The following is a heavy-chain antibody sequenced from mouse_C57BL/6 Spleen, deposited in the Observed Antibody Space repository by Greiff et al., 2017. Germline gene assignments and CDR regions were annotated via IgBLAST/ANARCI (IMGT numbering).Heavy chain of an antibody. J-gene: IGHJ4*01. CDR3: ARKEYGNGGYYAMDD. CDR2: INPNNGGT. Sequence: VQLQQSGPELVKPGASVKIPCKASGYTFTDYNMDWVKQSHGKSLEWIGDINPNNGGTIYNQKFKGKATLTVDKSSSTAYMELRSLTSEDTAVYYWARKEYGNGGYYAMDDWGQGTSVTVSS. V-gene: IGHV1-18*01. D-gene: IGHD2-1*01. CDR1: GYTFTDYN.